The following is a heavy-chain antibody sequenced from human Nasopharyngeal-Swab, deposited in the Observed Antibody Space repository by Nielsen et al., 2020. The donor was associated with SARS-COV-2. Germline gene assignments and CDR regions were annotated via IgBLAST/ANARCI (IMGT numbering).Heavy chain of an antibody. CDR1: GFSLTTSGVG. CDR2: VYWDADK. J-gene: IGHJ5*02. Sequence: SGPTLVKPTQTLTLICTFSGFSLTTSGVGVGWIRQPPGKDLEWLAIVYWDADKRYSPSLRSRLTIIKDTSKSQVVLTMTNMDPVDTATYFCARNLLVVGATRFDAWGQGTLITVSS. D-gene: IGHD1-26*01. CDR3: ARNLLVVGATRFDA. V-gene: IGHV2-5*02.